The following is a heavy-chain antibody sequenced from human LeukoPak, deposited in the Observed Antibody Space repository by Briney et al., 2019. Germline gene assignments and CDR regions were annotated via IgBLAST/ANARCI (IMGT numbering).Heavy chain of an antibody. D-gene: IGHD1-26*01. V-gene: IGHV3-30*02. CDR1: EFTFSSYG. J-gene: IGHJ4*02. Sequence: PGGSLRLSCAASEFTFSSYGMHWVRQAPGKGLEWVAFIRNDGSNKYYADSVKGRFTISRDNFKKTMFLEMNSLRTEDTAVYHCAKDRWVGATDYFDYWGQETQVTVST. CDR3: AKDRWVGATDYFDY. CDR2: IRNDGSNK.